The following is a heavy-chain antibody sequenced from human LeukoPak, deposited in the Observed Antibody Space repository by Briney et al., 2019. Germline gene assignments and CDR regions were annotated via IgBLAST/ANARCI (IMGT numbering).Heavy chain of an antibody. D-gene: IGHD3-3*01. Sequence: PGGSLRLSCAASGFTFSAYGMSWVRQSPRKGLEWVSGVSGADGTTYYADSVKGRFTISRDNSKNTLYLQMNSLRAEDTAVYYCAKDLDDFWSGSQGDAFDIWGQGTMVTVSS. CDR2: VSGADGTT. J-gene: IGHJ3*02. V-gene: IGHV3-23*01. CDR1: GFTFSAYG. CDR3: AKDLDDFWSGSQGDAFDI.